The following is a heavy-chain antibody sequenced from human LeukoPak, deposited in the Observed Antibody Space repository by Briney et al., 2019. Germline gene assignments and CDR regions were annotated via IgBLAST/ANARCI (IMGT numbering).Heavy chain of an antibody. J-gene: IGHJ6*03. V-gene: IGHV6-1*01. CDR1: GDSVSSNSAA. D-gene: IGHD4-17*01. CDR2: TYYRSKWYN. CDR3: ARGRVTTIANYYYYYIDV. Sequence: SQTLSLTCAISGDSVSSNSAAWTWVRQSPSRGLEWLGRTYYRSKWYNDYEVSVQSRITINPDTSKNQFSLQLNSVTPEDTAVYYCARGRVTTIANYYYYYIDVWGKGTTVTVSS.